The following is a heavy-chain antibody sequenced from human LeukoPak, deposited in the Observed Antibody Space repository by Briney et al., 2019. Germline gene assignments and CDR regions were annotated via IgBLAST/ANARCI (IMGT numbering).Heavy chain of an antibody. CDR2: INSDGSST. CDR3: ARDDGDAFND. CDR1: GFTFSNYW. J-gene: IGHJ3*01. Sequence: GGSLRLPCAASGFTFSNYWMQWPRQAPGKGLVWVSLINSDGSSTNYADSVKGRFTIYRHNAKNTLYLQMNSLRAEDTDVYYCARDDGDAFNDWGQGTMVTVSS. V-gene: IGHV3-74*01.